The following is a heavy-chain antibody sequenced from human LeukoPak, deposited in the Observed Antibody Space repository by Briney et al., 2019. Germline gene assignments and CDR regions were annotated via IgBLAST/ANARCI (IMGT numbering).Heavy chain of an antibody. CDR2: INSDGSST. D-gene: IGHD6-13*01. CDR1: GFTFSSYW. V-gene: IGHV3-74*01. CDR3: ARGGVSAAGTNDAFDI. J-gene: IGHJ3*02. Sequence: GGSLRLSCAASGFTFSSYWMHWVRQAPGKGLVWVSRINSDGSSTSYADSVKGRFTISRDNAKNTLYLQMNSLRAEDTAVYYCARGGVSAAGTNDAFDIWGQGTMVTVSS.